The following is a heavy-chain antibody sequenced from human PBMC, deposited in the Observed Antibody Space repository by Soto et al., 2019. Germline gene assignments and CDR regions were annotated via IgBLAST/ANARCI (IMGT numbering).Heavy chain of an antibody. CDR3: ARAMAPGRIVVVISPFDY. V-gene: IGHV5-51*01. J-gene: IGHJ4*02. Sequence: PGESLKISCKGSGYSFTSYWIGWVRQMPGKGLEWMGIIYPGDSDTRYSPSFQGQVTISADKSISTAYLQWSSLKASDTAMYYCARAMAPGRIVVVISPFDYWGQRTLVTVSS. D-gene: IGHD3-22*01. CDR1: GYSFTSYW. CDR2: IYPGDSDT.